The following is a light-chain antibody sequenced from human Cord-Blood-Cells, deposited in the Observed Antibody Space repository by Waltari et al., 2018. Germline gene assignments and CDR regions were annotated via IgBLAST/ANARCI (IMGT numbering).Light chain of an antibody. Sequence: DIQMTQSPSTLSASVGDRVTITCRASQSISSWLAWYQQKPGKAPKLLIYDAYSLESGVPSRASGSGSGTEFTLTISSRQPDDFATYDCQQYNSYSYTFGQGTKLEIK. CDR1: QSISSW. V-gene: IGKV1-5*01. CDR3: QQYNSYSYT. J-gene: IGKJ2*01. CDR2: DAY.